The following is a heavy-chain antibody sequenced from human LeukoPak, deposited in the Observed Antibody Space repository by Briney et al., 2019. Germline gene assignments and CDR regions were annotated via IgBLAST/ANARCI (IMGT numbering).Heavy chain of an antibody. D-gene: IGHD3-10*02. Sequence: PGGSLRLSCAASGFTFSNYNMNWVRQAPGKGLEWVSFISTSSSYIYYADSVKGRFTISRDNARNSLYLQMNSLRAEDTAVYYCAELGITMIGGVWGKGTTVTISS. CDR2: ISTSSSYI. CDR3: AELGITMIGGV. V-gene: IGHV3-21*01. J-gene: IGHJ6*04. CDR1: GFTFSNYN.